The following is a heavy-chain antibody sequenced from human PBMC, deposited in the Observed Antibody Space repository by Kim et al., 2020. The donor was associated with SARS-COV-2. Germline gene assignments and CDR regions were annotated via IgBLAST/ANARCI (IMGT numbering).Heavy chain of an antibody. CDR2: IGTAGDT. V-gene: IGHV3-13*04. Sequence: GGSLRLSCAASGLTFSSYAMHWVRQATGKGLEWVSAIGTAGDTYYPGSVKGRFTISRENANNSLYLQMNSLRAGDTAVYYCARESRDGGMDIWGQGTTVTVS. CDR1: GLTFSSYA. J-gene: IGHJ6*02. CDR3: ARESRDGGMDI.